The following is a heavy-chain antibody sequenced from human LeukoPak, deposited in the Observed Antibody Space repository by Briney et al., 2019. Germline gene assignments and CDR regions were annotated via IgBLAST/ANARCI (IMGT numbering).Heavy chain of an antibody. J-gene: IGHJ4*02. Sequence: GGSLRLSCAASGFTFSSYAMHSVRQAPGKGLEWVAVISYDGSNKYYADSVKGRFTISRDNSKNTLYLQMNSLRAEDTAVYYCARDPGAATAVSYYFDYWGQGTLVTVSS. V-gene: IGHV3-30-3*01. D-gene: IGHD2-21*02. CDR1: GFTFSSYA. CDR2: ISYDGSNK. CDR3: ARDPGAATAVSYYFDY.